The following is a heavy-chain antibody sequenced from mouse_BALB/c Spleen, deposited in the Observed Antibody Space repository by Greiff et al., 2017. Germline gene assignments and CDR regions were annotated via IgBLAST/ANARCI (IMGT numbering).Heavy chain of an antibody. CDR3: ARWGTTVVRAMDY. D-gene: IGHD1-1*01. Sequence: VQLQQSGPELVKPGASVKMSCKASGYTFTSYVMHWVKQKPGQGLEWIGYINPYNDGTKYNEKFKGKATLTSDKSSSTAYMELSSLTSEDSAVYYCARWGTTVVRAMDYWGQGTSVTVSS. J-gene: IGHJ4*01. V-gene: IGHV1-14*01. CDR2: INPYNDGT. CDR1: GYTFTSYV.